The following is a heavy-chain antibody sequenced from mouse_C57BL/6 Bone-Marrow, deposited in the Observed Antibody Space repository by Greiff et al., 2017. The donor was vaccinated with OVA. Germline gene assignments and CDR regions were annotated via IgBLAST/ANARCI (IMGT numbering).Heavy chain of an antibody. J-gene: IGHJ4*01. Sequence: QVHVKQPGAELVKPGASVKVSCKASGYTFTSYWMHWVKQRPGQGLEWIGRIHPSDSDTNYNQKFKGKATLTVDKSSSTAYMQLSSLTSEDSAVYYCAMGGTGSPYAMDYWGQGTSVTVSS. CDR1: GYTFTSYW. CDR2: IHPSDSDT. CDR3: AMGGTGSPYAMDY. V-gene: IGHV1-74*01.